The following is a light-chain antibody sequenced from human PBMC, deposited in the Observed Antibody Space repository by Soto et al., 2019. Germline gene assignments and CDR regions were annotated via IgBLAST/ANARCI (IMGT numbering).Light chain of an antibody. CDR2: GAS. CDR1: QRVSSH. Sequence: DTIMTQSPVTLSVSQGDTATLSCRASQRVSSHLAWYQQKPGQAPRLLIYGASTRATGIPDRFSGSGSGTEFTLSISSLQSEDFAVYYCQQYYNWPRTFGQGTKVDI. J-gene: IGKJ1*01. CDR3: QQYYNWPRT. V-gene: IGKV3-15*01.